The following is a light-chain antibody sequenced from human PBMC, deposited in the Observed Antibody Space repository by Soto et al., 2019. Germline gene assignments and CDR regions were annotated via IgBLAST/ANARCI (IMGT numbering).Light chain of an antibody. V-gene: IGKV3-20*01. CDR3: QHYGRSPGLFT. Sequence: EIVLTQSPGTLSLSPGERATLSCRASQSVSNTYLAWYQQKPGLAPRLLIYDASSRATGIPDRFSGSGSGTDFTLTISRLEPEDFAVYYCQHYGRSPGLFTFGPGTKVDIK. CDR1: QSVSNTY. J-gene: IGKJ3*01. CDR2: DAS.